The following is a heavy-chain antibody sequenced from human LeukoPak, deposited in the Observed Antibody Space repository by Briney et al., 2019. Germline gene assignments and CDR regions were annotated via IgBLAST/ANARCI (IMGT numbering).Heavy chain of an antibody. J-gene: IGHJ4*02. CDR2: ITPSGGST. D-gene: IGHD6-6*01. Sequence: ASVKVSCKASGYTFTSYYIHWVRQAPGQGLEWMGIITPSGGSTSYAQEFQGRVTMTRDTSTSTVYMELSSLRSEDTAVYYCAREGGIAARPMDYWGQGTLVTVSS. CDR1: GYTFTSYY. V-gene: IGHV1-46*01. CDR3: AREGGIAARPMDY.